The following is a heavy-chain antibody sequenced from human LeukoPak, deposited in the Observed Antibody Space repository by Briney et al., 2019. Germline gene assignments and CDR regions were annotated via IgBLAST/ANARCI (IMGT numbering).Heavy chain of an antibody. D-gene: IGHD3/OR15-3a*01. CDR3: ATPGTGLCQFDY. J-gene: IGHJ4*02. Sequence: PSQTLSLTCTVSGGSISSGDYYWRWIRQPPGKGLEWIGYIYYSGSTYYNPSLKSPVTISVDTSKNQFSLKLSSVTAADTAVYYCATPGTGLCQFDYWGEGTLVTVSS. CDR1: GGSISSGDYY. V-gene: IGHV4-30-4*01. CDR2: IYYSGST.